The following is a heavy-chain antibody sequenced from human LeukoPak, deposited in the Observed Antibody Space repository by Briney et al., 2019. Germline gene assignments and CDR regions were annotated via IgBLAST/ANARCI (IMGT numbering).Heavy chain of an antibody. J-gene: IGHJ5*01. V-gene: IGHV1-8*01. CDR1: GYSITTYD. D-gene: IGHD2-2*01. CDR2: MNPNNGNT. Sequence: ASVKVSCKASGYSITTYDINWVRQAAGQGLERMGWMNPNNGNTGYAQKFQGRVTMTRDTSISTAYMELSSLRSEDTAVYYCARGFRDCSSTSCYLLHFNWFDSWGQGTLVTVSS. CDR3: ARGFRDCSSTSCYLLHFNWFDS.